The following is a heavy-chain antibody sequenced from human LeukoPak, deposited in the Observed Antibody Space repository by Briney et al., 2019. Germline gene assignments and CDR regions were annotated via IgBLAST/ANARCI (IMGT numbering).Heavy chain of an antibody. Sequence: GESLQISCQGSGYSFTTYWIGWVRQLPGKGLEWMGIIYPGDSDTRYSPSFQGQATISADKSISTAYLQWSSLKASDTAMYYCARSPYYYDSTIYFDYWGQGSLVTVSP. CDR3: ARSPYYYDSTIYFDY. D-gene: IGHD3-22*01. CDR2: IYPGDSDT. J-gene: IGHJ4*02. V-gene: IGHV5-51*01. CDR1: GYSFTTYW.